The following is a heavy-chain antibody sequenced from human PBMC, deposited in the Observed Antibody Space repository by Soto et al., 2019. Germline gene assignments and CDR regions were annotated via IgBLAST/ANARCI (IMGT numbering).Heavy chain of an antibody. CDR1: GGSISSGGYY. V-gene: IGHV4-31*03. CDR3: ARVSTVTTRYFDY. D-gene: IGHD4-17*01. Sequence: PSQTLSLTCTVSGGSISSGGYYWSWIRQHPGKGLEWIGYIYYSGSTYYNPSLKSRVTMSVDTSKNQLSLKLSSLTAADTAVYYCARVSTVTTRYFDYWGQGTLVTVSS. J-gene: IGHJ4*02. CDR2: IYYSGST.